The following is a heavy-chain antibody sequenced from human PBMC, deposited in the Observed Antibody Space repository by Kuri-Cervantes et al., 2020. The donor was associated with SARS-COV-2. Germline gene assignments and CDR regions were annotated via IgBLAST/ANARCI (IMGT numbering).Heavy chain of an antibody. Sequence: LSLTCAASGFTVSSNYMSWVRQAPGKGLEWVSFISGSGHSSYYADSVKGRFTISRDNSKNTLYLQMNSLRVEDTAVYYCARVAGKGPIYYYYMDVWGKGTTVTVSS. V-gene: IGHV3-23*01. J-gene: IGHJ6*03. CDR1: GFTVSSNY. CDR2: ISGSGHSS. D-gene: IGHD3-10*01. CDR3: ARVAGKGPIYYYYMDV.